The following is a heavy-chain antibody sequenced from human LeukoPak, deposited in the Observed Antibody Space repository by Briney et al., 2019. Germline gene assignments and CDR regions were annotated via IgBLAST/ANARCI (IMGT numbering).Heavy chain of an antibody. CDR1: GFTFSSYA. CDR3: ARAYSSGWYQPQNPDY. V-gene: IGHV3-23*01. CDR2: ISGSGGST. D-gene: IGHD6-19*01. Sequence: GAPLRLSCAASGFTFSSYAMSWVRQAPGKGLEWVSAISGSGGSTYYADSVKGRFTISRDNSKNTLYLQMNSLRAEDTAVYYCARAYSSGWYQPQNPDYWGQGTLVTVSS. J-gene: IGHJ4*02.